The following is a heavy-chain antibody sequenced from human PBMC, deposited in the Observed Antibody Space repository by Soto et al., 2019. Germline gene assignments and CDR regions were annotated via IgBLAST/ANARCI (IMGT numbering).Heavy chain of an antibody. CDR3: ARDSYSGSYSPLYYGMDV. CDR2: ISSSSSYI. Sequence: PGGSLRLSCAASGFTFSSYSMNWVRQAPGKGLEWVSSISSSSSYIYYADSVKGRFTISRDNAKNSLYLQMNSLRAEDTAVYYCARDSYSGSYSPLYYGMDVWGQGTTVTVSS. CDR1: GFTFSSYS. D-gene: IGHD1-26*01. V-gene: IGHV3-21*01. J-gene: IGHJ6*02.